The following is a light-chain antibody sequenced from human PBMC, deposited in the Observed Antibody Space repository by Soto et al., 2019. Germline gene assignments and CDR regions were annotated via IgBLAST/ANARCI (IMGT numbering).Light chain of an antibody. CDR3: SSYTSSDTLYV. CDR1: SNDIGAHNY. V-gene: IGLV2-14*01. Sequence: QSVLTQPASVSGFPGQSITISCAGSSNDIGAHNYVSWYHQPPGKAPKLIIFEVTFRPPGVSNRFSGSKSGNTASLTISGLRAEDDGDYFCSSYTSSDTLYVFGSGTKLTVL. J-gene: IGLJ1*01. CDR2: EVT.